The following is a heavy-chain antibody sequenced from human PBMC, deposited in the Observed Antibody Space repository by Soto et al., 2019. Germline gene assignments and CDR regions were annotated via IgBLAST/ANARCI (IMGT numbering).Heavy chain of an antibody. CDR2: IFYSGST. Sequence: SETRSLTCTVSGDSISGGAYYWSWIRQHPGKGLEWIGYIFYSGSTYYNPSLKSRLTMSVDTSNNQFSPKLSSVTAADTAVYYCARQIGYCSGGSSYGDFDYWGQGTLVTVSS. V-gene: IGHV4-31*03. D-gene: IGHD2-15*01. J-gene: IGHJ4*02. CDR1: GDSISGGAYY. CDR3: ARQIGYCSGGSSYGDFDY.